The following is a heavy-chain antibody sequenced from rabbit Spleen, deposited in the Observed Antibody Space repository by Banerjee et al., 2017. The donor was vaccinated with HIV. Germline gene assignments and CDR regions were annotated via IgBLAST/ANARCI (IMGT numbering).Heavy chain of an antibody. CDR1: GFSFSSYYY. J-gene: IGHJ4*01. CDR3: ARGLFSGDWGADNL. V-gene: IGHV1S43*01. D-gene: IGHD4-1*01. CDR2: IYTGDGST. Sequence: QEQLVESAGGLVQPEGSLTLTCTASGFSFSSYYYRCLGRAAPGKGLEWIGCIYTGDGSTDYASWVNGRFTIASDNAQNTVDLQMTSLAVADTATYFCARGLFSGDWGADNLWGPGTLVTVS.